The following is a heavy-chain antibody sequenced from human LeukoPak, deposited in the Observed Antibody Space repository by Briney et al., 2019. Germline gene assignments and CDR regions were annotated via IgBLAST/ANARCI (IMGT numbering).Heavy chain of an antibody. CDR1: GFIFSSYW. D-gene: IGHD3-10*01. J-gene: IGHJ3*02. CDR2: IKQDGSEK. CDR3: ARVRGDELLWFDAFDI. V-gene: IGHV3-7*01. Sequence: GGTLRLSCAASGFIFSSYWMSWVRQAPGKGLEWVANIKQDGSEKYYVDSVKGRFTISRDNAKNSLYLQMNSLRAGDTAVYYCARVRGDELLWFDAFDIWGQGTMVTVSS.